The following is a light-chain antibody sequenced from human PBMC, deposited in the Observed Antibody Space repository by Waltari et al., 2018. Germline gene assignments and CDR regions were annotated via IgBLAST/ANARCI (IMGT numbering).Light chain of an antibody. CDR1: QSVLYSSNNKNY. V-gene: IGKV4-1*01. J-gene: IGKJ2*01. CDR3: QQYYSIPQT. Sequence: IVMTQSPDSLAVSLGERATINCNSSQSVLYSSNNKNYLAWYQQRPGQPPTLLIYWASTRESGVPDRFSGSGSGTDFALTISSLQAEDVAVYYCQQYYSIPQTFGQGTKLEIK. CDR2: WAS.